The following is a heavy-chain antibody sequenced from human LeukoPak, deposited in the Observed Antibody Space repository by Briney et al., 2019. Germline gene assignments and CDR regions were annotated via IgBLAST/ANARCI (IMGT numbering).Heavy chain of an antibody. J-gene: IGHJ5*02. D-gene: IGHD4-11*01. CDR3: ARQYTTSRSLGWFDP. Sequence: PSETLSLTCTVSGGSISSGGYYWSWIRQPPGKGLEWIGYIYHSGSTYYNPSLKSRVTISVDRSKNQFSLKLSSVTAADTAVYYCARQYTTSRSLGWFDPWGQGTLVTVSS. CDR1: GGSISSGGYY. CDR2: IYHSGST. V-gene: IGHV4-30-2*01.